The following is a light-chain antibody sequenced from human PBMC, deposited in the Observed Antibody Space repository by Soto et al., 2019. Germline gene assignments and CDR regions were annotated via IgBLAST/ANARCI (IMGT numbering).Light chain of an antibody. CDR1: SSDVGGYNY. J-gene: IGLJ1*01. CDR3: SSYTSNSILYV. CDR2: DVS. V-gene: IGLV2-14*01. Sequence: QSALTQPASVSGSPGQSITISCTGTSSDVGGYNYVSWYQQHPGKAPKLMIYDVSNRPSGVSNRFSGSKSGNTASLTISGLQAEDEADYYCSSYTSNSILYVFGTGTQLTVL.